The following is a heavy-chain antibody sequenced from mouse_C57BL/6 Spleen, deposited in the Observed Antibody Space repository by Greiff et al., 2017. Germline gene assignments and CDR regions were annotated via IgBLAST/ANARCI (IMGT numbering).Heavy chain of an antibody. CDR1: GFNIKDDY. Sequence: EVQGVESGAELVRPGASVKLSCTASGFNIKDDYMHWVKQRPEQGLEWIGWIDPENGDTEYASKFQGKATITADTYSNTAYLQLSSLTSEDTAVYYCTITTVVATAWFAYWGQGTLVTVSA. D-gene: IGHD1-1*01. V-gene: IGHV14-4*01. CDR3: TITTVVATAWFAY. J-gene: IGHJ3*01. CDR2: IDPENGDT.